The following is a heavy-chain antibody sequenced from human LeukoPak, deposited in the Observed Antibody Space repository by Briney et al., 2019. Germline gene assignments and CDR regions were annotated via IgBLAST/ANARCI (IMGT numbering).Heavy chain of an antibody. J-gene: IGHJ4*02. Sequence: ASVTVSCKASGYTFTSYGISWVRQAPGQGLEWMGWISAYNGNTNYAQKLQGRVTMTTDTSTSTAYMELRSLRSDDTAVYYCARSQGYSSSSALGYFDYWGQGTLVTVSS. CDR2: ISAYNGNT. CDR1: GYTFTSYG. CDR3: ARSQGYSSSSALGYFDY. V-gene: IGHV1-18*01. D-gene: IGHD6-6*01.